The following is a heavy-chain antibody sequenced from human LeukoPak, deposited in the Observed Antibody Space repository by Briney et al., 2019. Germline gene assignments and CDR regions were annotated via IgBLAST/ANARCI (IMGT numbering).Heavy chain of an antibody. D-gene: IGHD6-13*01. J-gene: IGHJ6*03. CDR2: ISAYNGNT. V-gene: IGHV1-18*01. CDR3: ARDPLLPIAAAGTGFYYYYYMDV. CDR1: GYTFTGYG. Sequence: APVKVSCKASGYTFTGYGISWVRQAPGQGLEGMGWISAYNGNTNYAQKLQGRVTMTTDTSTSTAYMELRSLRSDDTAVYYCARDPLLPIAAAGTGFYYYYYMDVWGKGTTVTVSS.